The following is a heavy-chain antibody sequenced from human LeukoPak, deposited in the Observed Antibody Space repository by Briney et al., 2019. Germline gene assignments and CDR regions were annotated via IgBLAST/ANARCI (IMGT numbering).Heavy chain of an antibody. CDR2: IYYSGST. J-gene: IGHJ4*02. D-gene: IGHD3-9*01. CDR3: ARGGLIRYFGRYFDY. CDR1: GSSISSYY. V-gene: IGHV4-59*12. Sequence: SGTLSLTCTVSGSSISSYYWSWIRQPPGKGLEWIGYIYYSGSTNYNPSLKSRVTISVDTSKNQFSLKLSSVTAADTAVYYCARGGLIRYFGRYFDYWGQGTLVTVSS.